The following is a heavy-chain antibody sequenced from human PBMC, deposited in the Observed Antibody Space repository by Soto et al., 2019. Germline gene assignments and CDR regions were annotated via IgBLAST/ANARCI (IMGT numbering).Heavy chain of an antibody. CDR2: IHNKGNT. D-gene: IGHD4-17*01. V-gene: IGHV4-4*02. J-gene: IGHJ4*02. CDR1: GDSLSSPNW. Sequence: QVWLQESGPGLVKPSETLSLTCAVSGDSLSSPNWWAWVRQPPGKGLEWIGQIHNKGNTNFNPSLQSRITMSLDKPKNQFSLRLTSMTAVDTAVYYCVRDSVTKRLDSWGQGTLVTVSS. CDR3: VRDSVTKRLDS.